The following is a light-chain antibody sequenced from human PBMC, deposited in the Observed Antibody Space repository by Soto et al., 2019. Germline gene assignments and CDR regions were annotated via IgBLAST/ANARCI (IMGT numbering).Light chain of an antibody. V-gene: IGKV1-6*01. CDR1: RGIRSD. CDR3: LQDYSYPFT. J-gene: IGKJ5*01. Sequence: AIEMTQSPPSLSASVGDRVSITCRASRGIRSDLSWYQQKPGRVPKALIFGASNLQSGVPSRFSGSGSGTDFTLTISSLQPEDFATYYCLQDYSYPFTFGQGTRLGI. CDR2: GAS.